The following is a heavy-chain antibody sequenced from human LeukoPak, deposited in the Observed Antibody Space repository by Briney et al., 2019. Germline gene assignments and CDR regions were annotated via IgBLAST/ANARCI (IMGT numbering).Heavy chain of an antibody. V-gene: IGHV1-18*04. CDR1: GYTFINHG. J-gene: IGHJ4*02. CDR2: ISAYNGHT. D-gene: IGHD3-10*01. Sequence: GASVKVSCKTSGYTFINHGISWVRQAPGQGLEWMGWISAYNGHTKLAPDLQDRVTMTTDTTTSIAHLELRSLRSDDTAVYYCARSSRDPGDYWGQGTLVTVSS. CDR3: ARSSRDPGDY.